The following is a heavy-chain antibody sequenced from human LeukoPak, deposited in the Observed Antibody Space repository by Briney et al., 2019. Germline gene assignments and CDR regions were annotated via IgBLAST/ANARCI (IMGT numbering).Heavy chain of an antibody. CDR3: AREGDIVPAAHFDY. V-gene: IGHV4-59*12. CDR2: IYYSGST. J-gene: IGHJ4*02. Sequence: SETLSLTCTVSGGSISSYYWSWIRQPPGKGLEWIGYIYYSGSTNYNPSLKSRVTISVDTSKNQFSLKLRSVTAADTAVYYCAREGDIVPAAHFDYWGQGTLVTVSS. CDR1: GGSISSYY. D-gene: IGHD2-2*01.